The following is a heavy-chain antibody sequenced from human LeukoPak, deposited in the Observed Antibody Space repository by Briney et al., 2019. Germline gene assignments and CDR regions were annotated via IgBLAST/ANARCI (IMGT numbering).Heavy chain of an antibody. CDR3: ARWPIAAAPPVYYFDY. CDR2: IRNGGSII. D-gene: IGHD6-13*01. V-gene: IGHV3-48*03. J-gene: IGHJ4*02. Sequence: PGGSLRLSCAASGFTFRSYEMNWVRQAPGKGLEWVSYIRNGGSIIHYADSVTGRFTISRDNAKNSLYLQMNSLRAEDTAVYYCARWPIAAAPPVYYFDYWGQGTLVTVSS. CDR1: GFTFRSYE.